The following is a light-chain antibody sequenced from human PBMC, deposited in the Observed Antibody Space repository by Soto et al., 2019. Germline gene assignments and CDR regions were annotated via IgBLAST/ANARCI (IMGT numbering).Light chain of an antibody. V-gene: IGKV3-15*01. CDR3: QQYNNWPLT. CDR1: QSVNSN. J-gene: IGKJ4*01. Sequence: EIVMTQSPATLSVSPGERATLSCRASQSVNSNLAWYQQKPGQAPRLLIYGASARDTGIPARFSGSGSGTEFTLTISSLQSEDFAVYYVQQYNNWPLTFGGGTKVEIK. CDR2: GAS.